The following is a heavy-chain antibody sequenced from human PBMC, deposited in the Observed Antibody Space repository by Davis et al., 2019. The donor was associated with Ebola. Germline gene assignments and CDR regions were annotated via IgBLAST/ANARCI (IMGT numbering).Heavy chain of an antibody. Sequence: MPSETLSLTRAVYGVSFSGYYWNWIRQPPGKGLEWIGEINHSGRTNYHPSLKSRVTMSVDTSKNQFSLRVRSVTAADTAVYYCARGGGYGGYGMDVWGQGTTVTVSS. CDR1: GVSFSGYY. CDR2: INHSGRT. J-gene: IGHJ6*02. D-gene: IGHD6-25*01. CDR3: ARGGGYGGYGMDV. V-gene: IGHV4-34*01.